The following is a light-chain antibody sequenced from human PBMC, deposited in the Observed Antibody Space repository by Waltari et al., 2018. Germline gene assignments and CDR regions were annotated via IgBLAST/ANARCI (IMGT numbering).Light chain of an antibody. CDR2: GAS. CDR1: QSIGRY. J-gene: IGKJ1*01. V-gene: IGKV3-20*01. Sequence: EVVLTQSPGTLSLSPGERATLFCRASQSIGRYLVWYQQRPGQAPGLLIYGASIRAAGIPDRFSGSGSGTDFTLSISRLEPEDFAVYYCQNHERLPATFGQGTRVEIK. CDR3: QNHERLPAT.